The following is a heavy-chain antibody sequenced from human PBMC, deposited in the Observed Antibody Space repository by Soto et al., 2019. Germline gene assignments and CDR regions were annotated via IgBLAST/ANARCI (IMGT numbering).Heavy chain of an antibody. CDR3: ARVIPGVEAWFDP. Sequence: KISCKGSGYTFTNFGVTWVRRAPGQGLEWMGWISAYTDTPNYAQKFQGRVTMTIDTSTSTAHMDLRSLTSDDTAVYYCARVIPGVEAWFDPWGQGTLVTVSS. CDR2: ISAYTDTP. D-gene: IGHD2-2*01. J-gene: IGHJ5*02. CDR1: GYTFTNFG. V-gene: IGHV1-18*01.